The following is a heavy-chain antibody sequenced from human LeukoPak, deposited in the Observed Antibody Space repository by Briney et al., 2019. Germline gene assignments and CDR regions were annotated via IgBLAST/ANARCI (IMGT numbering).Heavy chain of an antibody. Sequence: PGGSLRLSCAASGFTFGSYWMTWVRQPPGKGLEWVANIKEDGSETHYVDSVKGRFTISRDNAKNSLYLQMNSLRDEDTAVYYCARGRGLTLSYHYFDYWGQGTLVTVSS. CDR2: IKEDGSET. CDR1: GFTFGSYW. V-gene: IGHV3-7*02. D-gene: IGHD3-10*01. CDR3: ARGRGLTLSYHYFDY. J-gene: IGHJ4*02.